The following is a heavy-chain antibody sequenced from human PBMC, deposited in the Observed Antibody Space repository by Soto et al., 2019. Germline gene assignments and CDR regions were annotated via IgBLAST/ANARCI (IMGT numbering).Heavy chain of an antibody. CDR2: ISAYSGHT. D-gene: IGHD5-12*01. Sequence: QVHLLQSGAEVKRPGASVKVSCKASGYNFITFAISWVRQAPGQGLEWMGWISAYSGHTDYAQKLQGRVSMTTDAATSTAYMDLRSLRSDDTAEYYCARVVGGTGYRYIDYWGQGTLVTVSS. CDR3: ARVVGGTGYRYIDY. CDR1: GYNFITFA. J-gene: IGHJ4*02. V-gene: IGHV1-18*01.